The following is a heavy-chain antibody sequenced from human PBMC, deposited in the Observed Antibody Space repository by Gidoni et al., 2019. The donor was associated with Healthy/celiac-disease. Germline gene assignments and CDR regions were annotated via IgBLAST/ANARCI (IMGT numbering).Heavy chain of an antibody. D-gene: IGHD1-20*01. CDR1: GFTFSRYS. CDR2: ISSSSSTI. J-gene: IGHJ3*02. CDR3: ARTRGYNWNDNSYDAFDI. V-gene: IGHV3-48*01. Sequence: EVQLVESGGGLVQPGGSLRLSCAASGFTFSRYSINWVRQAPGKGLEWVSYISSSSSTIYYADSVKGRFTISRDNAKNALYLQMNSLRAEDKAVYYCARTRGYNWNDNSYDAFDIWGQGTMVTVSS.